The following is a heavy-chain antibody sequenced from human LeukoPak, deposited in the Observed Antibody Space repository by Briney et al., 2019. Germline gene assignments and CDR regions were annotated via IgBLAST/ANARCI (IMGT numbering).Heavy chain of an antibody. CDR3: AKSLLTTASGTGRAFDI. CDR2: IYSGGTT. J-gene: IGHJ3*02. Sequence: GGSLRLSCAASGFTVSNNYMNWVRQAPGKGLEWVSLIYSGGTTYYADSVKGRFTISRDNSKNTLYLQMDSLRAEDTAKYYCAKSLLTTASGTGRAFDIWGRGTVVTVSA. D-gene: IGHD1-26*01. V-gene: IGHV3-53*01. CDR1: GFTVSNNY.